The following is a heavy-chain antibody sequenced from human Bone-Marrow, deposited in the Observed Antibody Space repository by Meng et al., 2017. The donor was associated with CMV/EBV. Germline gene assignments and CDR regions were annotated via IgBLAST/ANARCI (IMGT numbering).Heavy chain of an antibody. V-gene: IGHV1-69*10. Sequence: SVKVSCKASGGTFSSYAISWVRQAPGQGLEWMGGIIPILGIANYAQKFQGRVTITADKSTSTAYMELSSLRSEDTAVYYCARDVYSYGSSVITMVRGVTIYYYYGMDVCGQGTTVTVSS. CDR1: GGTFSSYA. CDR3: ARDVYSYGSSVITMVRGVTIYYYYGMDV. J-gene: IGHJ6*02. D-gene: IGHD3-10*01. CDR2: IIPILGIA.